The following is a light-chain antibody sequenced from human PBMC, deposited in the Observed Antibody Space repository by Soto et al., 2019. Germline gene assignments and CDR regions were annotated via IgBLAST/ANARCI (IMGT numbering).Light chain of an antibody. CDR3: QSADSRGIYV. V-gene: IGLV3-25*02. J-gene: IGLJ1*01. CDR2: KDT. Sequence: SYELTQPPSVSVSPGQTARITCSGDALPNQYSYWYQQKPGQAPVLVMYKDTERPPGIPERFSGSSSGTTVTLTISGVQAEDEADYCCQSADSRGIYVFGDGTKVTV. CDR1: ALPNQY.